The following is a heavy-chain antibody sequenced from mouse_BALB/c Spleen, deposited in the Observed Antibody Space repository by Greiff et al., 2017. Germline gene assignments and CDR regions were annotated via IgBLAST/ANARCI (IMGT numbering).Heavy chain of an antibody. CDR2: IWSGGST. V-gene: IGHV2-2*02. CDR3: ARGDGNYYYAMDY. Sequence: VKLQESGPGLVQPSQSLSITCTVSGFSLTSYGVHWVRQSPGKGLEWLGVIWSGGSTDYNAAFISRLSISKDNSKSQVFFKMNSLQANDTAIYYCARGDGNYYYAMDYWGQGTSVTVSS. CDR1: GFSLTSYG. D-gene: IGHD2-1*01. J-gene: IGHJ4*01.